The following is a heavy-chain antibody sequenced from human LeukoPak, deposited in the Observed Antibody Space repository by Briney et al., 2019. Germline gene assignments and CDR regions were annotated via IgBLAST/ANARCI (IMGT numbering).Heavy chain of an antibody. CDR2: ISSSGSTI. CDR1: GFTFSSYE. CDR3: ARDLVGSRGWYAIGGHDY. J-gene: IGHJ4*02. D-gene: IGHD6-19*01. Sequence: PGGSLRLSCAASGFTFSSYEMNWVRQAPGKGLEWVSYISSSGSTIYYADSVKGRFTISRDNAKNSLYLQMNSLRAEDTAVYYCARDLVGSRGWYAIGGHDYGGQGTLVTVSS. V-gene: IGHV3-48*03.